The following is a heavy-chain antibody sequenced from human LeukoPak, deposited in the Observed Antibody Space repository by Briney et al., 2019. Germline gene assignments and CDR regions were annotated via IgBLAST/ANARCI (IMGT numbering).Heavy chain of an antibody. CDR3: ARIAAAGNFFDY. CDR1: GFTFGDYA. J-gene: IGHJ4*02. CDR2: ISWNSGSI. D-gene: IGHD6-13*01. V-gene: IGHV3-9*01. Sequence: GRSLRLSCAASGFTFGDYAMHWVRQAPGKGLEWVSGISWNSGSIGYADSVKGRFTISRDNAKNSLNLQMNSLRAEDTALYYCARIAAAGNFFDYWGQGTLVTVSS.